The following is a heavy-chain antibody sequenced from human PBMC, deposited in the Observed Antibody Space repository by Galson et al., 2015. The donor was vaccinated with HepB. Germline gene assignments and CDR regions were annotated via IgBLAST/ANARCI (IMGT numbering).Heavy chain of an antibody. J-gene: IGHJ6*02. Sequence: SLRLSCAASGFTFSDYYMSWIRQAPGKGLEWVSYISSSSSYTNYADSVKGRFTISRDNAKNSLYLQMNSLRAEDTAVYYCARDGGDDILTGNYYYYYGMDVWGQGTTVTVSS. D-gene: IGHD3-9*01. V-gene: IGHV3-11*06. CDR1: GFTFSDYY. CDR2: ISSSSSYT. CDR3: ARDGGDDILTGNYYYYYGMDV.